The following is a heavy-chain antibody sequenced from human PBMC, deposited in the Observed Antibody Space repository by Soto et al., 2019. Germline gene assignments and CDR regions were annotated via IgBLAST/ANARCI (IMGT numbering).Heavy chain of an antibody. D-gene: IGHD2-8*01. CDR3: ARDTPKIILRAPTL. J-gene: IGHJ4*02. CDR2: IYHYGSA. Sequence: PSETLSLTCAVSGYSISSGYYWGWIRQSPGKGLEWIGTIYHYGSAHYNPSLKNRVTISIDTSKNQFSLKLASVTAADTAVYYCARDTPKIILRAPTLWGKGTLVTVSS. CDR1: GYSISSGYY. V-gene: IGHV4-38-2*02.